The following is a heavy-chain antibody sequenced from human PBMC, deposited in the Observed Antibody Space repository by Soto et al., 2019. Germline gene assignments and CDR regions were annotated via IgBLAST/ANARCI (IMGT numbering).Heavy chain of an antibody. CDR1: GGSISSYY. D-gene: IGHD5-18*01. J-gene: IGHJ6*02. CDR3: ARTWIQELEGKSPYYYYGMDV. V-gene: IGHV4-59*01. Sequence: PSETLSLTCTVSGGSISSYYWSWIRQPPGKGLEWIGYIYYSGSTNYNPSLKSRVTISVDTSKNQFSLKLSSVTAADTAVYYCARTWIQELEGKSPYYYYGMDVWGQGTTVTVSS. CDR2: IYYSGST.